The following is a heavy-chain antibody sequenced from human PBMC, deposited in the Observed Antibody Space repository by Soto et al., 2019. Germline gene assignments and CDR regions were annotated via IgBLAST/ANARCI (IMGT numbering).Heavy chain of an antibody. CDR1: GGSISSYY. Sequence: SETLSLTCTVSGGSISSYYWSWIRQPPGKGLEWIGYIYYSGSTNYNPSLKSRVTMSVDTSKNQFSLKLSSVTAADTAVYYCARTSFIPARGGWFDPWGQGTLVTVSS. CDR2: IYYSGST. D-gene: IGHD6-6*01. J-gene: IGHJ5*02. V-gene: IGHV4-59*01. CDR3: ARTSFIPARGGWFDP.